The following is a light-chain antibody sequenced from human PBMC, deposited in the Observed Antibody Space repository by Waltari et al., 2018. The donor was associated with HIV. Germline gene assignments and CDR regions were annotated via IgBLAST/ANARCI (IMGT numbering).Light chain of an antibody. J-gene: IGLJ2*01. Sequence: QSVLTQPPSVSGAPGQRVTISCTGGSSNIGADYDVHWYQQIPGTAPKLLISGNKNRPSVVPDRFSASKSGTSASLAITGLQAEYEADYFCQSYDRSLSASVVFGGGTKLTVL. CDR3: QSYDRSLSASVV. CDR1: SSNIGADYD. V-gene: IGLV1-40*01. CDR2: GNK.